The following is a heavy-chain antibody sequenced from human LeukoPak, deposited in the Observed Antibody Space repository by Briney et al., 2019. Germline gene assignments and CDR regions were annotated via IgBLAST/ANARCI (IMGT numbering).Heavy chain of an antibody. D-gene: IGHD2-2*01. CDR2: INTNTGNP. CDR3: ARGSTFVVAPTGYYYYYYYMDV. Sequence: ASVKVSCKASGYTFTSYAMNWVRQAPGQGLEWMGWINTNTGNPTYAQGFTGRFVFSLDTSVSTAYLQISSLKAEDTAVYYCARGSTFVVAPTGYYYYYYYMDVWGKGTTVTVSS. CDR1: GYTFTSYA. V-gene: IGHV7-4-1*02. J-gene: IGHJ6*03.